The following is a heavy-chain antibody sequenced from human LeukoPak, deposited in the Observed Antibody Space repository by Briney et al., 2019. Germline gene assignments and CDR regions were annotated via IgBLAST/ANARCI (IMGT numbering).Heavy chain of an antibody. CDR1: GGTFSSYA. J-gene: IGHJ1*01. D-gene: IGHD6-19*01. Sequence: SVKVSCKASGGTFSSYAISWVRQAPRQGLEWMGRIIPILGIANYAQKFQGRVTITAGKSTSTAYMELSSLRSEDTAVYYCATYIAVAGSEYFQHWGQGTLVTVSS. V-gene: IGHV1-69*04. CDR3: ATYIAVAGSEYFQH. CDR2: IIPILGIA.